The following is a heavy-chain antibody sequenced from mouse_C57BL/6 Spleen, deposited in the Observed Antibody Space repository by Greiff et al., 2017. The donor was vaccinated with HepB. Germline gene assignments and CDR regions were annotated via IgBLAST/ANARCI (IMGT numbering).Heavy chain of an antibody. Sequence: EVQLQESGPGLVKPSQSLSLTCSVTGYSITSGYYWNWIRQFPGNKLEWMGYISYDGSNNYNPSLKNRIAITRDTSKNQFFLKLNSVTTEDTATYYCAREWDYGNFYAMDYWGQGTSVTVSS. V-gene: IGHV3-6*01. CDR3: AREWDYGNFYAMDY. D-gene: IGHD2-1*01. CDR1: GYSITSGYY. CDR2: ISYDGSN. J-gene: IGHJ4*01.